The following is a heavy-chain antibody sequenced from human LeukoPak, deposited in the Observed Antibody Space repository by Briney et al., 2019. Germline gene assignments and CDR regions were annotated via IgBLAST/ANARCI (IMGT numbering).Heavy chain of an antibody. D-gene: IGHD4-11*01. Sequence: SETLSLTRTVFGDSVGGFYWSWIRQAAGKGPEWLGRIYTSGATNCYPSLKSRVSMSIDTSKSQFSLKLSSVTAADTAVYYCARGGADSKSHYLYYQFMDVWGKGTTVTVSS. CDR1: GDSVGGFY. CDR2: IYTSGAT. V-gene: IGHV4-4*07. CDR3: ARGGADSKSHYLYYQFMDV. J-gene: IGHJ6*03.